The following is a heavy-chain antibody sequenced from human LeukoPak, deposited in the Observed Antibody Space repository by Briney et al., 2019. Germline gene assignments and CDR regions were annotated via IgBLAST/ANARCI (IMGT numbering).Heavy chain of an antibody. V-gene: IGHV4-39*01. D-gene: IGHD6-6*01. Sequence: SETLSLTCTVSGGSISSSTYYWGWIRQPPGKGLEWIGSIFDSGYTYCNASLKSRVTMSIDTSKNQFSLKLTSVTAADTAVYYCARPRESQRSSSPFDYWGQGMLVTVSS. CDR1: GGSISSSTYY. J-gene: IGHJ4*02. CDR3: ARPRESQRSSSPFDY. CDR2: IFDSGYT.